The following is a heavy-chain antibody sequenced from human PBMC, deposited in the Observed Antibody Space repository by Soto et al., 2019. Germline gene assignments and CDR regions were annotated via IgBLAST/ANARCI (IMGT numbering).Heavy chain of an antibody. CDR3: ARDLFY. D-gene: IGHD3-3*01. V-gene: IGHV3-30-3*01. J-gene: IGHJ1*01. Sequence: GGSLRLSCAASGFTFSSYAMHWVRQAPGKGLEWVAVISYDGSNKYYADSVKGRFTISRDNSKNTLYLQMNSLRAEDTAVYYCARDLFYWGQGTLVTVSS. CDR2: ISYDGSNK. CDR1: GFTFSSYA.